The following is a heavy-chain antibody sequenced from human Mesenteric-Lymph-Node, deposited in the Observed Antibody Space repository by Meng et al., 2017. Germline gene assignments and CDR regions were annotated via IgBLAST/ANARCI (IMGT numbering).Heavy chain of an antibody. J-gene: IGHJ4*02. CDR2: LIPVLNKA. V-gene: IGHV1-69*10. Sequence: QVQLVQSGAEVKKPGSSVQVACKTSGGSFSTYTFSWVRQAPGQGLEWMGGLIPVLNKAKSAPRFQDRVTFTADETTTTAYMELSSLTFEDTAVYFCARGRGNQPLFDFWGQGTLVTSPQ. D-gene: IGHD2/OR15-2a*01. CDR1: GGSFSTYT. CDR3: ARGRGNQPLFDF.